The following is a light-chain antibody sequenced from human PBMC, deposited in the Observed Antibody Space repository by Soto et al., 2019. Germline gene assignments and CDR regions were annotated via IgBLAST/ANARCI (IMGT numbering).Light chain of an antibody. CDR1: QTVSSR. CDR2: KAS. Sequence: DIQMTQSPSTLSVSPGDRVTLSCRASQTVSSRLAWYQQKPGNAPQLLIYKASSLASGIQSRCSGSGSGTEFTLTISRLQPDEVASYDCQQYNSYWTFGQGTKVDIK. V-gene: IGKV1-5*03. CDR3: QQYNSYWT. J-gene: IGKJ1*01.